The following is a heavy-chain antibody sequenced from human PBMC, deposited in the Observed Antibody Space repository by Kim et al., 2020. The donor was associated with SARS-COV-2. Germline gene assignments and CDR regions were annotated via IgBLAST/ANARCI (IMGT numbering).Heavy chain of an antibody. D-gene: IGHD6-19*01. J-gene: IGHJ4*02. V-gene: IGHV3-30*04. CDR1: GFTFSSYI. CDR2: TSYDGYDK. CDR3: ARPSRGGWRSPNF. Sequence: GGSLRLSCAASGFTFSSYIVHWVRQAPGKGLEWVAVTSYDGYDKYYADSVKGRFIISRDNSKNTASLQMNSLTAEDTAVYYCARPSRGGWRSPNFWGQGTLVTVS.